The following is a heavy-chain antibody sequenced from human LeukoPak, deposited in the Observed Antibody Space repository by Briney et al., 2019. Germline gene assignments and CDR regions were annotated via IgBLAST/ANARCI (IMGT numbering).Heavy chain of an antibody. CDR2: INSDGSTT. CDR3: ARELPFDY. J-gene: IGHJ4*02. V-gene: IGHV3-74*01. Sequence: PGGSLRLSCAASGFIFSTYWMHWVRQAPGKGLVWVSRINSDGSTTNYADSVKGRFSISRDNAKKTLYLQMNSLRAEDTAVYYCARELPFDYWGQGTLVTVSS. D-gene: IGHD1-26*01. CDR1: GFIFSTYW.